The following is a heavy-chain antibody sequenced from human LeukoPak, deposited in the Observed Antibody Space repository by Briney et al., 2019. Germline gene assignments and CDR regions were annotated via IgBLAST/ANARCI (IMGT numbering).Heavy chain of an antibody. D-gene: IGHD1-26*01. Sequence: GGSLRLSCAASGFTFSSHAMSWVRQAPGKGLEWVSAISGSGGSTYYADSVKGRFTISRDNSKNTLYLQMNSLRAEDTAVYYCARGWEVGATTGSDYWGQGTLVTVSS. V-gene: IGHV3-23*01. CDR2: ISGSGGST. CDR3: ARGWEVGATTGSDY. J-gene: IGHJ4*02. CDR1: GFTFSSHA.